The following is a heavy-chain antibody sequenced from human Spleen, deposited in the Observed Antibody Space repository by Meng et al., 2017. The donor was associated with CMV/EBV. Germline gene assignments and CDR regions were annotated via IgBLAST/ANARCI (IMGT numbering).Heavy chain of an antibody. CDR1: GLTVSENY. D-gene: IGHD6-6*01. Sequence: GGSLRLSCAASGLTVSENYMSWVRQAPGKGLEWVGNIKQDGSEKYYVDSVKGRFTISRDNAKNSLYLQMNSLRAEDTAVYFCVRDLSRAAVRPRGMDIWGRGTTVTVSS. J-gene: IGHJ6*02. V-gene: IGHV3-7*01. CDR3: VRDLSRAAVRPRGMDI. CDR2: IKQDGSEK.